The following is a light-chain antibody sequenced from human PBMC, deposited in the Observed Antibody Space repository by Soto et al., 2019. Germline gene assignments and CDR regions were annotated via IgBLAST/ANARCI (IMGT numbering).Light chain of an antibody. CDR3: QQCGTSPQT. Sequence: EFVLTQSPGTLSLYAGERATLSCTASQSVSTYLAWYQQKPGQAPRLLIYGASNRATGIPDRFGGSGSGTDFTLTISRLEPEDFAVYYCQQCGTSPQTFGQGTKVDIK. V-gene: IGKV3-20*01. J-gene: IGKJ1*01. CDR2: GAS. CDR1: QSVSTY.